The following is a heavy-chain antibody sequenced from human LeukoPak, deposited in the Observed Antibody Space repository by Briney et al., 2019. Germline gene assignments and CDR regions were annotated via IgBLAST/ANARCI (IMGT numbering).Heavy chain of an antibody. CDR3: ARGIVPAAMVIWNYYYYYMDV. CDR1: GGSISSCSYY. Sequence: SETLSLTCTVSGGSISSCSYYWSWIRQPAGKGLEWIGRIYTSGSTNYNPSLKSRVTISVDTSKNQFSLKLSSVTAADTAVYYCARGIVPAAMVIWNYYYYYMDVWGKGTTVTISS. CDR2: IYTSGST. V-gene: IGHV4-61*02. D-gene: IGHD2-2*01. J-gene: IGHJ6*03.